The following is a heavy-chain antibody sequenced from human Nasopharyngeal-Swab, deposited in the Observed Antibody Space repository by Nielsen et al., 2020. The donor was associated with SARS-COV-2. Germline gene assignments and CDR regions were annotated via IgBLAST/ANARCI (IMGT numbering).Heavy chain of an antibody. D-gene: IGHD1-1*01. V-gene: IGHV4-59*08. CDR2: IYSNGNT. CDR1: GGSINNDY. J-gene: IGHJ4*02. Sequence: SETLSLTCTVSGGSINNDYWSWIRQPPGKGLEWIGYIYSNGNTNYNPSLKSRVTISIDTPKNQFSLKLTSVTAADMAVYYCARRGSGVETPFDYWGQGTLVTVSS. CDR3: ARRGSGVETPFDY.